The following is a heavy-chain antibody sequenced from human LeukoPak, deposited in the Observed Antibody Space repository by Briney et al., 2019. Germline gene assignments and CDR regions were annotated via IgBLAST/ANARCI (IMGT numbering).Heavy chain of an antibody. CDR2: IYYSGST. CDR3: AGLITGTTYY. Sequence: SETLSLTCTVSGGSISSYYWSWIRQPPGKGLEWIGYIYYSGSTNYNPSLKSRVTISVDTSKNQFSLKLSSVTAADTAVYYCAGLITGTTYYWGQGTLVTVSS. D-gene: IGHD1-7*01. J-gene: IGHJ4*02. V-gene: IGHV4-59*01. CDR1: GGSISSYY.